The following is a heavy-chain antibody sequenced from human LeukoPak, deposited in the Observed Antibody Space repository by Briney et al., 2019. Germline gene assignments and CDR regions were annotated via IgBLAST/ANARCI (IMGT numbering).Heavy chain of an antibody. CDR3: ARGKDTAHYKGGYNWFDP. V-gene: IGHV1-2*06. Sequence: GASVRVSCEASGYTFTGYYMHWVREAPGQGLEWVGRINHNRGGKNYAQNFQGRVTMTRDTSINTAYMKLSRQRSEHTAVYYWARGKDTAHYKGGYNWFDPGGQGTLVTVSS. J-gene: IGHJ5*02. D-gene: IGHD5-18*01. CDR2: INHNRGGK. CDR1: GYTFTGYY.